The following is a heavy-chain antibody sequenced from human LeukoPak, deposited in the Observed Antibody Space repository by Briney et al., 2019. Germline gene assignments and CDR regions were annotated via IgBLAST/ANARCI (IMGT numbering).Heavy chain of an antibody. V-gene: IGHV3-33*01. CDR1: GFTFRSYG. CDR3: ARGSEAAAGAFDY. D-gene: IGHD6-13*01. CDR2: VWYDGNNK. Sequence: PGSSLRLSCAASGFTFRSYGMHWVRQAPGKGRDGVAIVWYDGNNKYYADSVKGRFTVSRDNSKDTVSLQLNSLRAEDTAVYYCARGSEAAAGAFDYWGQGALVTVPS. J-gene: IGHJ4*02.